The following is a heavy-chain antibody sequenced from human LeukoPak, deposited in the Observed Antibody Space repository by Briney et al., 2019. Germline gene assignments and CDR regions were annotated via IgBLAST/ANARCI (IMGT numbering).Heavy chain of an antibody. CDR1: GGSIRSYY. V-gene: IGHV4-59*08. CDR2: IYYSGST. Sequence: SETLSLTCTVSGGSIRSYYWSWIRQPPGKGLEWIGYIYYSGSTTYNPSLKSRVTISVDTSKKQLSLKLSSVTAADTAVYYCARHQDVGAIAFDYWGQGTLVTVSS. J-gene: IGHJ4*02. CDR3: ARHQDVGAIAFDY. D-gene: IGHD1-26*01.